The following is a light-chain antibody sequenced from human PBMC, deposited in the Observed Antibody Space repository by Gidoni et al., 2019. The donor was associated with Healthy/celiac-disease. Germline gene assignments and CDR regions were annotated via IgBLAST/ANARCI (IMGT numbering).Light chain of an antibody. CDR1: QSVLYSSNNKNY. CDR2: WAS. V-gene: IGKV4-1*01. J-gene: IGKJ2*01. CDR3: QQYYSTLYT. Sequence: IVMTQSPDSLAVSLGERATINCKSSQSVLYSSNNKNYLAWYQQKPGQPPKLLIYWASTRESGVPDRFSGSGSGTDFTLTISSLKAEDGAVYYCQQYYSTLYTFGQXTKLEIK.